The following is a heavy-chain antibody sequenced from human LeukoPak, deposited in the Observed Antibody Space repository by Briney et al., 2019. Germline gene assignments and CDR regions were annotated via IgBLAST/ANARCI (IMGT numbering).Heavy chain of an antibody. Sequence: SETLSLTCTVSGGSISSGGYYWSWIRQHPGKGLEWIGYIYYSGSTYYNPSLKSRVTISVDTSKNQFSLKLSPVTAADTAVYYCATGAAGPGSYFRGVNFDYWGQGTLVTVSS. CDR1: GGSISSGGYY. D-gene: IGHD1-26*01. CDR2: IYYSGST. J-gene: IGHJ4*02. CDR3: ATGAAGPGSYFRGVNFDY. V-gene: IGHV4-31*03.